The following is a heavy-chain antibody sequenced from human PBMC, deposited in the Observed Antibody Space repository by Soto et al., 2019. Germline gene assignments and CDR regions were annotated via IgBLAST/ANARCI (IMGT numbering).Heavy chain of an antibody. CDR3: ARVTRGYSSGWSPYYFDY. CDR2: ISSSSSYI. J-gene: IGHJ4*02. Sequence: GGSLRLSCAASGFTFSSYSMNWVRQAPGKGLEWVSSISSSSSYIYYADSVKGRFTISRDNAKNSLYLQMNSLRAEDTAVYYCARVTRGYSSGWSPYYFDYWGQGTLVTVSS. V-gene: IGHV3-21*01. CDR1: GFTFSSYS. D-gene: IGHD6-19*01.